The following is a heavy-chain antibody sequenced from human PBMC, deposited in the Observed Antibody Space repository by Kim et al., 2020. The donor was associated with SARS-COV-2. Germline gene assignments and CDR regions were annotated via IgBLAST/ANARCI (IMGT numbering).Heavy chain of an antibody. CDR3: ARDRDCGGDCYPDAFDI. D-gene: IGHD2-21*02. CDR1: GYTFTNYG. CDR2: ISAYNGNT. J-gene: IGHJ3*02. V-gene: IGHV1-18*01. Sequence: ASVKVSCKASGYTFTNYGISWVRQASGQGLEWMGWISAYNGNTNYAQNLQGRVTMTTDTSTSTVYMELRSLRSDDTAVYYCARDRDCGGDCYPDAFDIWGQGTMVTVSS.